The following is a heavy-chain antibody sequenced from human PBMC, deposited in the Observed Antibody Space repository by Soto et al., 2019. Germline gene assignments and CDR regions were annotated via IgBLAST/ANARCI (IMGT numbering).Heavy chain of an antibody. Sequence: PSETLSPTCAVSGGSISSGGYSWSWIRQPPGKGLEWIGYIYHSGSTYYNPSLKSRVTISVDTSKNQFSLKLSSVTAADTAVYYCARERPDGARLDPWGQGTLVTVSS. J-gene: IGHJ5*02. CDR1: GGSISSGGYS. CDR2: IYHSGST. D-gene: IGHD6-6*01. CDR3: ARERPDGARLDP. V-gene: IGHV4-30-2*05.